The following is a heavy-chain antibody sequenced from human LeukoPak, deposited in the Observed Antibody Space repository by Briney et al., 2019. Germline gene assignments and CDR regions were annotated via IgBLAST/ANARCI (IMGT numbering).Heavy chain of an antibody. V-gene: IGHV1-46*01. Sequence: ASVKVSCKASGYTFTRYYMHWVRQAPGQGLEWMGIINPSGGSTSYAQKFQGRVTMTRDTSTSTAYMELSNLRSEDTAVYYCARAPAYYYDSSGYSYYFDYWGQGTLVTVSS. CDR3: ARAPAYYYDSSGYSYYFDY. CDR1: GYTFTRYY. D-gene: IGHD3-22*01. CDR2: INPSGGST. J-gene: IGHJ4*02.